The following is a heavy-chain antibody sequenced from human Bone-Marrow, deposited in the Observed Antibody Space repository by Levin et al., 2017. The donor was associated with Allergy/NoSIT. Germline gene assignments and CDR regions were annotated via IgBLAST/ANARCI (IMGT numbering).Heavy chain of an antibody. D-gene: IGHD3-22*01. CDR2: ITSSGDST. Sequence: GGSLRLSCAASGFTFRHYTMNWVRQAPGKGLEWVSCITSSGDSTYYADSVKGQFTISRDNAKNSLYLQLNRLRDEDTAMYYCARDPARGYYDSSGYSGDHWGQGTLVTVSS. CDR3: ARDPARGYYDSSGYSGDH. CDR1: GFTFRHYT. J-gene: IGHJ4*02. V-gene: IGHV3-48*02.